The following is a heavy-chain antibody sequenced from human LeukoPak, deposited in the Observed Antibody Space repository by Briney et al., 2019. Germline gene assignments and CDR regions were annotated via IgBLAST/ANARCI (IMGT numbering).Heavy chain of an antibody. CDR3: AREMKLGALDI. Sequence: GALVKVSCKASGYTFTSYDINWVRQAPGQGLGWMEWIRPDTGGTNYVLRFQGRVTMTRDSSITTAFLVLNRLKFDDTAVYYCAREMKLGALDIWGQGTMVSVSS. CDR1: GYTFTSYD. J-gene: IGHJ3*02. V-gene: IGHV1-2*02. D-gene: IGHD3-16*01. CDR2: IRPDTGGT.